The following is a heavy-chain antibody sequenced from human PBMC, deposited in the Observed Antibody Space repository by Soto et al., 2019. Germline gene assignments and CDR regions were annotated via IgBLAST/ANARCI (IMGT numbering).Heavy chain of an antibody. CDR1: GFTVSSNY. Sequence: EVQLVESGGGLVQPGGSLRLSCAASGFTVSSNYMSWVRQAPGKGLEWVSVIYSGGSTYYADSVKGRFTISRHNSKNTLYLQRISLRAEDTSVYYCARASGEDCSSTSCYPDYWGQGTLVTVSS. J-gene: IGHJ4*02. CDR3: ARASGEDCSSTSCYPDY. CDR2: IYSGGST. D-gene: IGHD2-2*01. V-gene: IGHV3-53*04.